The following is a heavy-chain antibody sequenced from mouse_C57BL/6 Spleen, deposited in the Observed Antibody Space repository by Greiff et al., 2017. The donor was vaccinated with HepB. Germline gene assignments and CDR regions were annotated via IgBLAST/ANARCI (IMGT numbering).Heavy chain of an antibody. D-gene: IGHD3-2*02. CDR3: VRHGSSGYNYAMDY. V-gene: IGHV10-1*01. CDR1: GFSFNTYA. CDR2: IRSKSNNYAT. J-gene: IGHJ4*01. Sequence: GGGLVQPKGSLKLSCAASGFSFNTYAMNWVRQAPGKGLEWVARIRSKSNNYATYYADSVKDRFTISRDDSESMLYLQMNNLKTEDTAMYYCVRHGSSGYNYAMDYWGQGTSVTVSS.